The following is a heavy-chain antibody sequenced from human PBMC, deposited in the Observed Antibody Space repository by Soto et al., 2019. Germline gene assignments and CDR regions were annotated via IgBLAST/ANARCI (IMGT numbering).Heavy chain of an antibody. Sequence: EVQLVESGGGLIQPGGSLRLSCAVSGFTVSNNYMSWVRQAPGKGLEGVSVIYSGGYTAYGDSVKGRFTISRDNSKNPLYPQRKRRGPDDRAVYYWAAERGGGGYWGQGTLVTVSS. CDR3: AAERGGGGY. J-gene: IGHJ4*02. V-gene: IGHV3-53*01. CDR2: IYSGGYT. CDR1: GFTVSNNY. D-gene: IGHD1-26*01.